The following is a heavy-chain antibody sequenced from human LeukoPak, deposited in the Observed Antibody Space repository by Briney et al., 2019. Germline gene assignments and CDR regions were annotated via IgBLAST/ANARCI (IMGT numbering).Heavy chain of an antibody. J-gene: IGHJ4*02. CDR3: AKTPPKYSSGWYADFFDY. D-gene: IGHD6-13*01. V-gene: IGHV4-61*01. CDR2: IYYSGTT. CDR1: GGSFSSNNDY. Sequence: SETLSLTCTVSGGSFSSNNDYWSWIRQSPGKGLERIGYIYYSGTTNYNPSLKSRVTISVDTSVNQFSLRLSSVIGAGTAVYFWAKTPPKYSSGWYADFFDYGGQGPLVPVPS.